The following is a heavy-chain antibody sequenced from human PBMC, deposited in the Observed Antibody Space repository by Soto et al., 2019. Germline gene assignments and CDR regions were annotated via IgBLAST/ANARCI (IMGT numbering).Heavy chain of an antibody. D-gene: IGHD1-26*01. CDR1: SGSINSYQ. V-gene: IGHV4-4*08. Sequence: SETLSLTCSVSSGSINSYQWSWIRQPPGKGLEWIGYIFTSGGTTYNPSLKSRVTISVDTSKNQFSLKLSSVTAADTAVYYCAGDVLSGSYRFDYWGQGTLVTVSS. J-gene: IGHJ4*02. CDR2: IFTSGGT. CDR3: AGDVLSGSYRFDY.